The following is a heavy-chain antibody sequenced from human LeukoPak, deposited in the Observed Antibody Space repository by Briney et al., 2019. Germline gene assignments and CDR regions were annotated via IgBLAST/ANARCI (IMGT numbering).Heavy chain of an antibody. V-gene: IGHV4-59*08. Sequence: SETLSLTCTVSGGSISSYYWSWIRQPPGKGLEWIGYIYHSGSTNYNPSLKSRVTISVDTSKNQFSLKLSSVTAADTAVYYCARGRGSGWYDAFDIWGQGTMVTVSS. CDR3: ARGRGSGWYDAFDI. CDR1: GGSISSYY. J-gene: IGHJ3*02. CDR2: IYHSGST. D-gene: IGHD6-19*01.